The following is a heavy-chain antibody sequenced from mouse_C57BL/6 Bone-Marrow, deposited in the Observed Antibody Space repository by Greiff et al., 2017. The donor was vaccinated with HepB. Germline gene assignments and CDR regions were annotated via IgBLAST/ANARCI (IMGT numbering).Heavy chain of an antibody. CDR1: GFNIKDYY. CDR2: IDPEDGET. J-gene: IGHJ1*03. V-gene: IGHV14-2*01. D-gene: IGHD1-1*01. Sequence: EVQLQQSGAELVKPGASVKLSCTASGFNIKDYYMHWVKQRTEQGLEWIGRIDPEDGETKYAPNFQGKATITADTSSNTAYLQLSSLTSEDTAVYYCAREITTVVATNFDVWGTGTTVTVSS. CDR3: AREITTVVATNFDV.